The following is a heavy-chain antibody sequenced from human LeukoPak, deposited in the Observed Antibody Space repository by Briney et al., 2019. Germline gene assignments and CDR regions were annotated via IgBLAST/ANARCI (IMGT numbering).Heavy chain of an antibody. CDR2: ISGSGGST. Sequence: PGGSLRLSCAASGFTFSSYAMSWVRQAPGKGLEWVSAISGSGGSTYYADSVKGRFTISRDNSKNTLYLQMNSLRAEDTAVYYCANGIPYYGSGFPFDYWGQGTLVTVSS. CDR1: GFTFSSYA. V-gene: IGHV3-23*01. D-gene: IGHD3-10*01. J-gene: IGHJ4*02. CDR3: ANGIPYYGSGFPFDY.